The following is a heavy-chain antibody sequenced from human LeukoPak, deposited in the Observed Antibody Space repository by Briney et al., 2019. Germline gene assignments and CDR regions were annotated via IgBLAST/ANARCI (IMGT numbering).Heavy chain of an antibody. CDR1: GFTFSTYA. J-gene: IGHJ4*02. V-gene: IGHV3-23*01. Sequence: PGGSLRLSCAASGFTFSTYAMNWVRQAPGKGLEWVSTISGSGGSTYYADSVKGRFTISRHSSKNTLYLQMNSLRAEDTAVYYCAKDVSRWPYQFDYWGQGTLVTVSS. CDR3: AKDVSRWPYQFDY. D-gene: IGHD5-24*01. CDR2: ISGSGGST.